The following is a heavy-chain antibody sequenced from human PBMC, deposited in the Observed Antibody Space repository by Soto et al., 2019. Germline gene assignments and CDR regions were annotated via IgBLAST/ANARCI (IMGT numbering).Heavy chain of an antibody. D-gene: IGHD1-26*01. J-gene: IGHJ4*02. CDR1: GFTVSSSS. CDR2: IHSDGRT. Sequence: EVQLVETGGGLIQPGGSLRLSCAASGFTVSSSSMSWVRQAPGKGLEWVSVIHSDGRTYHADSVKGRFTISSDNSKNTLYRQMNSLRVEDTAVYYCARVSSGVGATGCADYWGQGTLVTVSS. CDR3: ARVSSGVGATGCADY. V-gene: IGHV3-53*02.